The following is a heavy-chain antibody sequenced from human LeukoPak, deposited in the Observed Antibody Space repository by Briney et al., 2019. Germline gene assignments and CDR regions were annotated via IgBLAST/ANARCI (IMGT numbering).Heavy chain of an antibody. CDR2: ISGSGGST. V-gene: IGHV3-23*01. J-gene: IGHJ4*02. D-gene: IGHD3-22*01. CDR3: ARVYYDSSGYYYYFDY. CDR1: GFTLSSYG. Sequence: PGGSLILSCAASGFTLSSYGMSWVRQAPGKGLEWVSAISGSGGSTYYADSVKGRFTISRDNSKNTLYLQMNSLRAEDTAVYYCARVYYDSSGYYYYFDYWGQGTLVTVSS.